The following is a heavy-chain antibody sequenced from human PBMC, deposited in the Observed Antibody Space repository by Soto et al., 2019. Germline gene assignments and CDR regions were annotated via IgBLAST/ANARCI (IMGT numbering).Heavy chain of an antibody. Sequence: GGSLRLSCAASGFTFSSYDMHWVRQATGKGLEWVSAIGTAGDTYYPGSVKGRFTISRENAKNSLYLQMNSLRAEDTAVYYCARSPGGLQGDAFDIWGQGTMVTVSS. CDR3: ARSPGGLQGDAFDI. D-gene: IGHD1-26*01. CDR2: IGTAGDT. V-gene: IGHV3-13*01. J-gene: IGHJ3*02. CDR1: GFTFSSYD.